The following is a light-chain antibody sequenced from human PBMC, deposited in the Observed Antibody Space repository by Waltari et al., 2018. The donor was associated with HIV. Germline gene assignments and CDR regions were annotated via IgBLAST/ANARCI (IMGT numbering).Light chain of an antibody. Sequence: QSVLTQPPSASGTPGQRISISCFGSSSNIGSTYVYWYQQLPGTAPNHLILRNNQRPSGVPDRFSGSKSGTSASLAISGLRSEDEADYYCATWDDSLRGVVFGGGAKLTVL. J-gene: IGLJ2*01. CDR2: RNN. CDR1: SSNIGSTY. CDR3: ATWDDSLRGVV. V-gene: IGLV1-47*01.